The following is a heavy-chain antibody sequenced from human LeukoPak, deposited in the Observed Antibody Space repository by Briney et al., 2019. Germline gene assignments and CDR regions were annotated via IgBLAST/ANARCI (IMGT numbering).Heavy chain of an antibody. D-gene: IGHD6-13*01. CDR1: GFTFSSYA. J-gene: IGHJ3*02. Sequence: PGGSLRLSCSASGFTFSSYAMHWVRQAPGKGLEYVSAISSNGGSTYYADSVKGRFTISRDNSKNTLYLQMSSLRAEDTAVYYCVKQNPPLAISSSWSDAFDIWGQGTMVTVSS. V-gene: IGHV3-64D*06. CDR2: ISSNGGST. CDR3: VKQNPPLAISSSWSDAFDI.